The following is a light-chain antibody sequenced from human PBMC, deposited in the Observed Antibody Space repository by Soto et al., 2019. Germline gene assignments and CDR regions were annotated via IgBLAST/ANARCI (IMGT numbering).Light chain of an antibody. CDR3: QQSYGIPQT. Sequence: IQLTQSPSSLSASVGDRVTITCRTSQNVNRYLNWYQEQPGKAPKLLIYAASILQSGVPSRFSGSGSGTDFTLAISSLQPEDFTTYYCQQSYGIPQTFGPGTKVEI. CDR1: QNVNRY. J-gene: IGKJ1*01. CDR2: AAS. V-gene: IGKV1-39*01.